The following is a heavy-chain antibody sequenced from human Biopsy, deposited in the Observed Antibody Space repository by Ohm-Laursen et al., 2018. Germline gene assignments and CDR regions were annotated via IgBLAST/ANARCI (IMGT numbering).Heavy chain of an antibody. Sequence: VTLSCAGTVSGDSINNYYWSWIRQPAGKGLEWIGRIYTSGSPNYNLPLGIRVTMSVDTSKNQFSMNMRSVTAADKAVYYCARGTGRYYVYGAFDIWGQGTVVTVSS. CDR1: GDSINNYY. D-gene: IGHD1-26*01. V-gene: IGHV4-4*07. CDR3: ARGTGRYYVYGAFDI. CDR2: IYTSGSP. J-gene: IGHJ3*02.